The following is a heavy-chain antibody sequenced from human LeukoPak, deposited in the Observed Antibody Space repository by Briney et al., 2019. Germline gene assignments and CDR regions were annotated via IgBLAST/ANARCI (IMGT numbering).Heavy chain of an antibody. CDR1: GFTFSNYG. Sequence: GGSLRLSCAASGFTFSNYGMHWVRQAPGKGLEWVAVIWYDGSNKYYADSVKGRFTISRDNSKNTLYLQMNSLRAEDTAVYYCARAGDYGGNSGVYWGQGTLVTVSS. V-gene: IGHV3-33*01. CDR2: IWYDGSNK. D-gene: IGHD4-23*01. J-gene: IGHJ4*02. CDR3: ARAGDYGGNSGVY.